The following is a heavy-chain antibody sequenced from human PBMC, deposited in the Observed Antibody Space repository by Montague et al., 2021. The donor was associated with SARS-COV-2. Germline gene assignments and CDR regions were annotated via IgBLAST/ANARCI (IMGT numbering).Heavy chain of an antibody. Sequence: SETLSLTCTVSGYSISSGYYWGWIRQPPGKGLEWIRSIYHSGSTYYNPSLKSRVTISVDTSKNQFSLKLSSVTAADTAVYYCARDDYTPGDYYYYYGMDVWGQGTTVTVSS. V-gene: IGHV4-38-2*02. D-gene: IGHD4-11*01. CDR1: GYSISSGYY. CDR3: ARDDYTPGDYYYYYGMDV. CDR2: IYHSGST. J-gene: IGHJ6*02.